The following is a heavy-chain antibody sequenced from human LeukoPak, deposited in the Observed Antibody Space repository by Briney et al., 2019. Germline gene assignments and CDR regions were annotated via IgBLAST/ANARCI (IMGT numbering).Heavy chain of an antibody. CDR3: ARGHTAVTRHFDF. CDR2: ITSSSSYA. V-gene: IGHV3-21*01. D-gene: IGHD4-17*01. J-gene: IGHJ4*02. CDR1: GFTFSSYS. Sequence: GGSLRLSCAASGFTFSSYSMNWVRQAPGKRLEWVSSITSSSSYAFSADALKGRFTISRDDAKNLLYLDMNSLRAEDTAVYYCARGHTAVTRHFDFWGQGTLVTVSS.